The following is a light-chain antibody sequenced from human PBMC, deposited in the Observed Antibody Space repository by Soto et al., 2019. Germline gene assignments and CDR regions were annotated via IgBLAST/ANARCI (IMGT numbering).Light chain of an antibody. J-gene: IGLJ3*02. CDR3: HSYARGTLV. CDR2: EGT. Sequence: SVLTQPASVSGSPGQSITISCTGTSSDFGSYSVVSWYQQHPGKAPKLLIYEGTKRPSGVSRRSSGSESGNTASLTISGLQAEDEADYYCHSYARGTLVFGGGIKVTVL. CDR1: SSDFGSYSV. V-gene: IGLV2-23*01.